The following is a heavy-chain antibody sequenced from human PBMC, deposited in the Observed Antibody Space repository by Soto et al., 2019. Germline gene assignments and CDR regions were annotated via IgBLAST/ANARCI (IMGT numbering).Heavy chain of an antibody. J-gene: IGHJ2*01. Sequence: EVQLLESGGGLVQPGGSLRLSCAASESTFSSYAMSWVRQAPGKGLEWVSGNRGSGDSADYADSVKGRFIISRDTSKNTLYLQMNRLSSDDTAVYYCANQGFGRGGSCLFRPCYFDLWGRGTLVTVSS. CDR1: ESTFSSYA. CDR3: ANQGFGRGGSCLFRPCYFDL. CDR2: NRGSGDSA. D-gene: IGHD2-15*01. V-gene: IGHV3-23*01.